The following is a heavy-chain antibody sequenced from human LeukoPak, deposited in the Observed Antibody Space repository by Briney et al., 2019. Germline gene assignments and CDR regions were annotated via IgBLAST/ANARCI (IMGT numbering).Heavy chain of an antibody. J-gene: IGHJ5*02. Sequence: SETLSLTCTVSGPSTSSTIYYWGWLRQPPGKGLEWIGSMHSSGSTYYNPSLKSRVTISIDTSKNQFSLKLSSVTPEDTAVYYCARAGSGWWGVDWFDPWGQGTLVTVSS. CDR3: ARAGSGWWGVDWFDP. D-gene: IGHD6-19*01. V-gene: IGHV4-39*07. CDR2: MHSSGST. CDR1: GPSTSSTIYY.